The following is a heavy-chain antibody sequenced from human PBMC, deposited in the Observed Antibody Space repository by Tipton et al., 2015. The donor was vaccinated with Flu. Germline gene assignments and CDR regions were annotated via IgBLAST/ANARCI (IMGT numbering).Heavy chain of an antibody. V-gene: IGHV4-4*07. Sequence: TLSLTCTVSGGSISSYYWSWIRQPAGKGLEWIGRIYTSGSTNYNPSLKSRVTMSVDTSKNQFSLKLSSVTAADTAVYYCARDWGQWFGELLYGDWYFDLWGQGTLVTVSS. CDR3: ARDWGQWFGELLYGDWYFDL. CDR2: IYTSGST. D-gene: IGHD3-10*01. J-gene: IGHJ2*01. CDR1: GGSISSYY.